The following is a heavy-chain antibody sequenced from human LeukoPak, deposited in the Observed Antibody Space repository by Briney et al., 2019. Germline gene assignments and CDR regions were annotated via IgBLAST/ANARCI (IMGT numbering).Heavy chain of an antibody. V-gene: IGHV4-38-2*02. J-gene: IGHJ3*02. CDR2: IYHSGST. Sequence: PSETLPLTCTVSGYSISSGYYWGWIRQPPGKGLEWIGSIYHSGSTYYNPSLKSRVTISVDTSKNQFSLKLSSVTAADTDVYYCAGPYCYDSSGYYFFWPTDAFDIWGQGTMVTVSS. CDR3: AGPYCYDSSGYYFFWPTDAFDI. CDR1: GYSISSGYY. D-gene: IGHD3-22*01.